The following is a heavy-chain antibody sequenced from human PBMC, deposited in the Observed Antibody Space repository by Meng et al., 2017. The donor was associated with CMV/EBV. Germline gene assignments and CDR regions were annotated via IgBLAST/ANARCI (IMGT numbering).Heavy chain of an antibody. Sequence: GGSLRLSFAASGFTFSSYEMNWVRQAPGKGLEWVSYISSSGSTIYYADSVKGRFTISRDNAKNSLYLQMNSLRSEDTAVYYCASWGGVVPADYWGQGTLVTVSS. J-gene: IGHJ4*02. D-gene: IGHD2-2*01. V-gene: IGHV3-48*03. CDR2: ISSSGSTI. CDR1: GFTFSSYE. CDR3: ASWGGVVPADY.